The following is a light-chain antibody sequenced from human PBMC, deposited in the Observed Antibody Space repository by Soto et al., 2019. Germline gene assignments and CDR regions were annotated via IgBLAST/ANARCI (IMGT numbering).Light chain of an antibody. CDR2: EVR. CDR3: SSFTTSSTGV. V-gene: IGLV2-14*01. Sequence: QSALTQPASVSGSAGQSITISCSGTMRDVGAYNLVSWYQQHPGTAPKLIIYEVRNRPSGISSRFSGSRSGNTASLTISRLQAEDEADYYCSSFTTSSTGVFGGGTKLTVL. CDR1: MRDVGAYNL. J-gene: IGLJ3*02.